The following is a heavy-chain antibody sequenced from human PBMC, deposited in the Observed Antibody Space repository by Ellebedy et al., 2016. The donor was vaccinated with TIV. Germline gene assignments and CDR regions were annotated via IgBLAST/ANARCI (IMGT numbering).Heavy chain of an antibody. CDR2: IHYSGIT. CDR3: AREAGDAFDI. J-gene: IGHJ3*02. V-gene: IGHV4-59*11. CDR1: GGPISGHY. Sequence: MPSETLSLTCTVSGGPISGHYWSWIRQPPGKGLAWIGYIHYSGITNYNPSLKSRFTISVDTSKNQFSMNLSSVTAADTAVYYCAREAGDAFDIWGQGTMLTVSS.